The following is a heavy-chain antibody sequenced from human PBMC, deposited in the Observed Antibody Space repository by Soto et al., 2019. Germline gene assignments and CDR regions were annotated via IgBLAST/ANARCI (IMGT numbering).Heavy chain of an antibody. D-gene: IGHD2-21*02. J-gene: IGHJ4*02. CDR2: IKPDGSAT. Sequence: GGSLRLSCAVSGFTFGSYWMNWVRLIPGKGLEWVAYIKPDGSATYYVDSVKGRFTISRDNAKNSLYLQMNSLRVEDTSVYYCARAGYCGPGCYYYFDYWGQGALVTVSS. CDR3: ARAGYCGPGCYYYFDY. V-gene: IGHV3-7*01. CDR1: GFTFGSYW.